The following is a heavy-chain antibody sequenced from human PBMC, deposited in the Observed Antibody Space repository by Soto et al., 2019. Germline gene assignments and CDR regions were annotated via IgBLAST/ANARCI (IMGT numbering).Heavy chain of an antibody. J-gene: IGHJ6*03. CDR2: IYYSGST. V-gene: IGHV4-31*03. Sequence: QVQLQESGPGLVKPSQTLSLTCTVSGGSISSGGYYWSWIRQRPGKGLEWIGYIYYSGSTYYNPSLKSRVTISVDTSKNQFSLKLSSVTAADTAVYYCARDRQKAHVPVEDHYYYMDVWGKGTTVTVSS. CDR3: ARDRQKAHVPVEDHYYYMDV. CDR1: GGSISSGGYY. D-gene: IGHD3-16*01.